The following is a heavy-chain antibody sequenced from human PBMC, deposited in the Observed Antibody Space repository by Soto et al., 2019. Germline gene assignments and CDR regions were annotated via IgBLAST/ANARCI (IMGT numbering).Heavy chain of an antibody. CDR3: ARVQSLFGVVSNWFDP. D-gene: IGHD3-3*01. Sequence: QVQLQESGPGLVEPSQTLSLNCTVSGGSISSGGYYWSWIRQHPGKGLEWIGNIFHSGRTYYNPSLKSRLTMYVDASKNPFSLRLNSVTAADTAVYYCARVQSLFGVVSNWFDPWGLGTLVTVSS. CDR2: IFHSGRT. J-gene: IGHJ5*02. CDR1: GGSISSGGYY. V-gene: IGHV4-31*03.